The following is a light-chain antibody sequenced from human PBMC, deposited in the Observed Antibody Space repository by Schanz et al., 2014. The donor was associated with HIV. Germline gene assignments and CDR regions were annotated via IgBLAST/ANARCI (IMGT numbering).Light chain of an antibody. CDR2: GAS. J-gene: IGKJ3*01. V-gene: IGKV3-20*01. Sequence: EIVMTQSPATLYVSPGEGATLSCRASQSISNNLAWYQHKPGQAPRLLISGASTRAAGIPDRFSGSGSGTDFTLTISRLEPEDFAVYYCQHYGGSFGPGTKVDSK. CDR1: QSISNN. CDR3: QHYGGS.